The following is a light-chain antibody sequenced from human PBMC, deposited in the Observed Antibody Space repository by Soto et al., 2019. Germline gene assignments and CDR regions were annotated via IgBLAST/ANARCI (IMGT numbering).Light chain of an antibody. CDR3: QQRSNWPPTWT. CDR1: QSVSSY. Sequence: EIVLSQSPATLSLSPGERATLSCRASQSVSSYLAWYQHKPGQAPRLLIYDASKRATGIPARFSGSGSGTDFTLNIRSLEPEDFAVYYCQQRSNWPPTWTFGQGTKVEVK. CDR2: DAS. V-gene: IGKV3-11*01. J-gene: IGKJ1*01.